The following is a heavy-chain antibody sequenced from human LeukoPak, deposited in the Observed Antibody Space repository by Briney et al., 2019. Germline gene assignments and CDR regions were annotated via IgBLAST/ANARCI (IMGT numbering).Heavy chain of an antibody. CDR1: GFSITNNY. J-gene: IGHJ4*02. D-gene: IGHD2-8*01. V-gene: IGHV3-53*01. CDR2: LYTGGIR. Sequence: GGSLRLSCEASGFSITNNYMSWFRLAPGKGLEWVSVLYTGGIRYYAGFVRGRFTISRDDSKNTLYLQMNNLRAEDTAIYYCTKMFTKDNWYGGPDYWGQGTLVTVSS. CDR3: TKMFTKDNWYGGPDY.